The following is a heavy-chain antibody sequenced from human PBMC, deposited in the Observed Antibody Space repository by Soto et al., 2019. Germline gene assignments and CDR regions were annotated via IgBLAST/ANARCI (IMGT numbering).Heavy chain of an antibody. J-gene: IGHJ4*02. CDR1: GFTLSNAW. CDR3: AGEWIGTFQ. CDR2: IKSKADGGTI. V-gene: IGHV3-15*01. D-gene: IGHD3-10*01. Sequence: EVHLVESGGDLVKPGGSLRLSCAASGFTLSNAWMTWFRQPPGKGLEWVGRIKSKADGGTIDYAAPVKDRFTISRDDSRNTLYLQMNSLKTEDTAIYYCAGEWIGTFQWGQGGLVIVS.